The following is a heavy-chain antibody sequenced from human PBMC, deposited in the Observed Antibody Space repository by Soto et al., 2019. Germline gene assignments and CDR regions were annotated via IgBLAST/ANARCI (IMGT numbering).Heavy chain of an antibody. Sequence: SETLSLTCAVYGGSFSGYYWSWIRQPPGKGLEWIGEINHSGSTNYNPSLKSRVTISVDTSKNQFSLKLSSVTAADTAVYYCARSYYDSSGYYWYYYYGMDVWGQGTTVTVYS. J-gene: IGHJ6*02. CDR1: GGSFSGYY. CDR2: INHSGST. D-gene: IGHD3-22*01. CDR3: ARSYYDSSGYYWYYYYGMDV. V-gene: IGHV4-34*01.